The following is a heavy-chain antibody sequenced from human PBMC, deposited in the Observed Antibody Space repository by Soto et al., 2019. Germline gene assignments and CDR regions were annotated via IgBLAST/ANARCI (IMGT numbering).Heavy chain of an antibody. CDR1: GGTFSSYT. CDR3: ARARITAAAGRDYYYYGMDV. V-gene: IGHV1-69*02. Sequence: SVKVSCKASGGTFSSYTISWVRQAPGQGLEWMGRIIPILGIANYAQKFQGRVTITADKSTSTAYMELRSLRSDDTAVYYCARARITAAAGRDYYYYGMDVWGQGTTVTVSS. CDR2: IIPILGIA. J-gene: IGHJ6*02. D-gene: IGHD6-13*01.